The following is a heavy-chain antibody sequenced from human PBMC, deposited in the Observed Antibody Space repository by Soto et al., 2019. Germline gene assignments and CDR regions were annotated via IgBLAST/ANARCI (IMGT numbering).Heavy chain of an antibody. CDR2: ISANSGNT. J-gene: IGHJ4*02. Sequence: ELQLLESGGGFVQPGGSPRLSCTASGFGLSTYAISWVRQAPGKGLEWVSVISANSGNTDYADSVKGRFTISRDKSENTVLLQMNRLRAEDTAVYYCALPSCGGDCYAPCDYWGQGTLVTVSS. V-gene: IGHV3-23*01. CDR3: ALPSCGGDCYAPCDY. D-gene: IGHD2-21*02. CDR1: GFGLSTYA.